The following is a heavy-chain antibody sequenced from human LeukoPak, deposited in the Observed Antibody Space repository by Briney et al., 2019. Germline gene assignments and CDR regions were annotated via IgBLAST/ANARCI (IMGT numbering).Heavy chain of an antibody. CDR3: TTDRPWLSYFDY. J-gene: IGHJ4*02. V-gene: IGHV3-15*01. CDR1: GFTFSNAW. Sequence: PGGSLRLSCAASGFTFSNAWMSWVRQAPGKGLEWVGRIKSKTDGGTTDYAAPVKGRFTISRDDSKNTLYLQMNSLKTEDTAVYYCTTDRPWLSYFDYWGQGTLVTVSS. D-gene: IGHD6-19*01. CDR2: IKSKTDGGTT.